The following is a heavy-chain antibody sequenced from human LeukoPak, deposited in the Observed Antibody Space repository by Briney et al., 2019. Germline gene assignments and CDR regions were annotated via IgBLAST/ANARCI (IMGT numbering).Heavy chain of an antibody. D-gene: IGHD6-13*01. Sequence: PGGSLRLSCAASGFTFDTHHMSWVRQAPGKGLEWLSDITGSGGTTHYSDSVTGRFTISRDNSKYTLYLQMDSLRVEDTAVYYCARDQALQLVGDSWGQGTLVSVSS. V-gene: IGHV3-23*01. CDR3: ARDQALQLVGDS. CDR2: ITGSGGTT. CDR1: GFTFDTHH. J-gene: IGHJ4*02.